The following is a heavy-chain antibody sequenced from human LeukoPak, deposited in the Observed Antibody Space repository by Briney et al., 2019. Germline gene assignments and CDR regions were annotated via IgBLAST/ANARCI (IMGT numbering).Heavy chain of an antibody. D-gene: IGHD6-19*01. Sequence: ASVKVSCKASGYTFTGYYMHWVRQAPGQGLEWMGWINPNSGGTNYAQKFQGRVTMTRGTSISTAYMELSRLRSDDTAVYYCARVAVGIAVGSGNWFDPWGQGTLVTVSS. J-gene: IGHJ5*02. V-gene: IGHV1-2*02. CDR3: ARVAVGIAVGSGNWFDP. CDR2: INPNSGGT. CDR1: GYTFTGYY.